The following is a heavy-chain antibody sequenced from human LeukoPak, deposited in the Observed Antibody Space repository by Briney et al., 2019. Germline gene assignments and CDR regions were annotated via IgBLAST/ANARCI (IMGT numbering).Heavy chain of an antibody. D-gene: IGHD3-3*01. Sequence: GGSLRLSCAASAFTFRSYAMSWVRQAPGKGLEWLSVISGSGGSTYYADSVKGRFTISRYNSKNTLYLQMNSLGAEDTAVYYCAKDENFNWFDPWGQGTLVTVSS. J-gene: IGHJ5*02. CDR2: ISGSGGST. CDR3: AKDENFNWFDP. CDR1: AFTFRSYA. V-gene: IGHV3-23*01.